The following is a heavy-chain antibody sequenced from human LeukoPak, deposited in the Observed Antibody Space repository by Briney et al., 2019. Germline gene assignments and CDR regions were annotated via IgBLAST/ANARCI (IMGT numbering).Heavy chain of an antibody. V-gene: IGHV3-53*01. D-gene: IGHD5-18*01. CDR3: ARIDSGYSYGLVDY. J-gene: IGHJ4*02. CDR2: IYSGGST. Sequence: GGSLRLSCAASGFTVSSNYMSWVRQAPGKGLEWVSVIYSGGSTYYADSVKGRFTISRDNSKNTLYLQMSSLRAEDTAVYYCARIDSGYSYGLVDYWGQGTLVTVSS. CDR1: GFTVSSNY.